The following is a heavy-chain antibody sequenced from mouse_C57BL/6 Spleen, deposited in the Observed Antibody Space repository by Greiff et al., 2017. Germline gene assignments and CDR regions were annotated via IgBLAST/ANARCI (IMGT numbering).Heavy chain of an antibody. D-gene: IGHD1-1*01. Sequence: VQLQQSGPELVKPGASVKIPCKASGYTFTDYNMDWVKQSHGKSLEWIGDINPNNGGTIYNQKFKGKATLTVDKSSSTAYMELRSLTSEATAVYYGARLHYGSSLYAMDYWGQGTSVTVAS. J-gene: IGHJ4*01. CDR3: ARLHYGSSLYAMDY. CDR1: GYTFTDYN. V-gene: IGHV1-18*01. CDR2: INPNNGGT.